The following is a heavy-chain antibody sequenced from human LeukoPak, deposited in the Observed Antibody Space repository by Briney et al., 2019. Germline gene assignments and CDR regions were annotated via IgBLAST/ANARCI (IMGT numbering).Heavy chain of an antibody. CDR2: IIPILGIA. J-gene: IGHJ5*02. CDR3: ARVGSGSSGHGLNWFDP. V-gene: IGHV1-69*04. CDR1: GGTFSSHA. Sequence: GASVKVSCKASGGTFSSHAISWVRRAPGQGLEWMGRIIPILGIANYAQKFQGRVTITADKSTSTAYMELSSLRSEDTAVYYCARVGSGSSGHGLNWFDPWGQGTLVTVSS. D-gene: IGHD6-19*01.